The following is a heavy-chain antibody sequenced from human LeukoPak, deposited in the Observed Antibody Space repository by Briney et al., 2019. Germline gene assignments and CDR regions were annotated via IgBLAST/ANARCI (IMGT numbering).Heavy chain of an antibody. D-gene: IGHD6-19*01. Sequence: SETLSLTCTVSGASISSDTKFWSWIRQPAGKGLEWIGRISSSGRTDYNPSLKSRVTISLDTSKNQFSMKLNSMTAADTAVYYCSRGAGPPWFDPWGQGILVTVSS. CDR3: SRGAGPPWFDP. CDR1: GASISSDT. J-gene: IGHJ5*02. V-gene: IGHV4-61*02. CDR2: ISSSGRT.